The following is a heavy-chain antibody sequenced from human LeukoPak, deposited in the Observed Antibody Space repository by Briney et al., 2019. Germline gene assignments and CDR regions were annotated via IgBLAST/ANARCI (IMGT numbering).Heavy chain of an antibody. J-gene: IGHJ4*02. CDR1: GFTVSSNY. CDR2: IKGDGSET. CDR3: AREEVKSFDN. V-gene: IGHV3-7*03. Sequence: GGSLRLSCIASGFTVSSNYMTWVRQAPGKGLEWVANIKGDGSETSYVTSVRGRFTISRDNAKNSLYLQMNNLRVEDTAVYYCAREEVKSFDNWGQGTLVTVSS.